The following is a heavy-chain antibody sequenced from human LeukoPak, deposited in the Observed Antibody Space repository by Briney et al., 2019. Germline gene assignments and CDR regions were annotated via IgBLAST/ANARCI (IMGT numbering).Heavy chain of an antibody. CDR3: AADTRPNSGYGYYMDV. J-gene: IGHJ6*03. D-gene: IGHD5-12*01. V-gene: IGHV1-18*01. CDR2: ISAYNGNT. Sequence: ASVKVSCKASGYTFTSYGISWVRQAPGQGLEWMGWISAYNGNTNYAQKLQGRVTITRDMSTSTAYMELSSLRSEDTAVYYCAADTRPNSGYGYYMDVWGKGTTVTISS. CDR1: GYTFTSYG.